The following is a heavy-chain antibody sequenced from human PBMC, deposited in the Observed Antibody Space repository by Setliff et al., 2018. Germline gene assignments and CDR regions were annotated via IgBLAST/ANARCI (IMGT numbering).Heavy chain of an antibody. CDR2: VDPSDSYA. CDR3: ARPIESSRWHPFDS. CDR1: GYSFIDYW. D-gene: IGHD2-2*01. V-gene: IGHV5-10-1*01. Sequence: PGESLKISCRGSGYSFIDYWISWVRQKPGGGLEWMGKVDPSDSYATYGPSFQGHVIISVDTSINTVYLQWSRLEASDSGIYYCARPIESSRWHPFDSWGQGTLVTVPQ. J-gene: IGHJ5*01.